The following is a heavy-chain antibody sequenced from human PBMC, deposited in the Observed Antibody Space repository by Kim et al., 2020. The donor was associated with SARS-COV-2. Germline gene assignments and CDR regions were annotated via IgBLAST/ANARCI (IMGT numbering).Heavy chain of an antibody. J-gene: IGHJ4*02. D-gene: IGHD3-22*01. V-gene: IGHV3-48*03. CDR1: GFTFSSYE. Sequence: GGSLRLSCAASGFTFSSYEMNWVRQAPGKGLEWVSYISSSGSTIYYADSVKGRFTISRDNAKNSLYLQMNSLRAEDTAVYYCARAGYAGDYDSSGYPDYFDYWGQGTLVTVSS. CDR2: ISSSGSTI. CDR3: ARAGYAGDYDSSGYPDYFDY.